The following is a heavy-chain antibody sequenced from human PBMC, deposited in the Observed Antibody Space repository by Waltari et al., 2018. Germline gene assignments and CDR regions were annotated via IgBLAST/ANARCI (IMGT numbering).Heavy chain of an antibody. CDR1: GGSISSGGYS. D-gene: IGHD3-3*02. CDR2: IYHSGST. J-gene: IGHJ5*02. CDR3: ARVEGAGHIFFGFDP. V-gene: IGHV4-30-2*01. Sequence: QLQLQESGSGLVKPSQTLSLTCAVSGGSISSGGYSWSWIRQPPGKGLEWIGYIYHSGSTYYNPSLKSRVTISVDRSKNQFSLKLSSVTAADTAVYYCARVEGAGHIFFGFDPWGQGTLVTVSS.